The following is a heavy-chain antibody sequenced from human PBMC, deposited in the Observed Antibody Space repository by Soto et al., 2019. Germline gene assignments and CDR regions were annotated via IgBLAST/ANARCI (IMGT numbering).Heavy chain of an antibody. CDR3: ATDILDF. Sequence: EVELVESGGGLVQPGGSLRLSCAATGFMFSSYWMTWVRQAPGKGLEWVANINQNGSERYYVGSVEGRFTISRDNAENSVFTQMENLRVEDTAMYYCATDILDFWGQGTLVTVSS. V-gene: IGHV3-7*05. CDR2: INQNGSER. J-gene: IGHJ4*02. D-gene: IGHD3-9*01. CDR1: GFMFSSYW.